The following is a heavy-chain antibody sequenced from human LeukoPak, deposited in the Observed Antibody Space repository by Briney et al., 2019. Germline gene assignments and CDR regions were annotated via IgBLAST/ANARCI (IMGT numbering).Heavy chain of an antibody. V-gene: IGHV3-23*01. CDR3: AKGSRLGAVIIVVVIDDFDI. J-gene: IGHJ3*02. Sequence: PGGSLRLSCEASGFTFSSYAMSWVRQAPGKGLEWVSTVSGSGVSTFYADSVKGRFTISRDNSKNTLYLQMDSLRAEDTAVYYCAKGSRLGAVIIVVVIDDFDIWGQGTMVTVSS. D-gene: IGHD3-22*01. CDR2: VSGSGVST. CDR1: GFTFSSYA.